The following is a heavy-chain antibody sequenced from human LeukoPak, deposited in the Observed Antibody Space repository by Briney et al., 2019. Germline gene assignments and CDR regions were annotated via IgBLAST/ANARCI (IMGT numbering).Heavy chain of an antibody. Sequence: SVKVSXKASGGTFSSYAISWVRQAPGQGLEWMGRIIPIFGTANYAQKFQGRVTITTDESTSTAYMELSSLRSEDTAVYYCAREPEYYFDYWGQGTLVTVSS. CDR2: IIPIFGTA. J-gene: IGHJ4*02. CDR1: GGTFSSYA. V-gene: IGHV1-69*05. CDR3: AREPEYYFDY.